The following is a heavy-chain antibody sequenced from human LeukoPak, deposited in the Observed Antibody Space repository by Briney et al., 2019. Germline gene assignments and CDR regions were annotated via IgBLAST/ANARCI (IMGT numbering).Heavy chain of an antibody. J-gene: IGHJ5*02. CDR1: GFTFSSYS. Sequence: GGSLRLSCAASGFTFSSYSMNWVRQAPGKGLEWVSSISSSSSYIYYADSVKGRFTISRDNAKNSLYLQMNSLRAEDTAVYYCARTHCSSTSCYSHNWFDPWGQGTLVTVSS. CDR3: ARTHCSSTSCYSHNWFDP. V-gene: IGHV3-21*01. D-gene: IGHD2-2*02. CDR2: ISSSSSYI.